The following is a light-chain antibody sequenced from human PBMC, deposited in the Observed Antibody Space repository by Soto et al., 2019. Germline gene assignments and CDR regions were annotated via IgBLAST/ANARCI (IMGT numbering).Light chain of an antibody. CDR1: QDITNY. CDR2: DAS. Sequence: DIQMTQSPSSLSASVGDRVTITCQASQDITNYLNWYRQKPGKAPELLIYDASNSETGVPSRFSGRGAGTDFTFTISSLQPEDFATYYCQHFDNLPYTFDQGTKLEIK. J-gene: IGKJ2*01. V-gene: IGKV1-33*01. CDR3: QHFDNLPYT.